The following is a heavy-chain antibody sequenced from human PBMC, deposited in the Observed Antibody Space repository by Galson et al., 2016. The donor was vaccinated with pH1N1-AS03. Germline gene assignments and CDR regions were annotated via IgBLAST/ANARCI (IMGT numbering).Heavy chain of an antibody. V-gene: IGHV2-70*01. CDR3: ARKRNGSRRPFDP. CDR1: GFSLSTSGMC. CDR2: IDWDDDK. J-gene: IGHJ5*02. D-gene: IGHD1-14*01. Sequence: PALVTPTQTLTLTCTFSGFSLSTSGMCVSWIRQPPGKALEWLAFIDWDDDKYYRTSLKTRLTISKEPSKTHVVLTLTNMDPVDTATYYCARKRNGSRRPFDPWGQGTLVTVSS.